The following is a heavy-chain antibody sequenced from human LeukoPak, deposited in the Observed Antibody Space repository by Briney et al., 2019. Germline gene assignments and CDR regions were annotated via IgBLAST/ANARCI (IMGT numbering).Heavy chain of an antibody. Sequence: SETLSLTCTVSGGSISSGGYYWSWIRQPPGKGLEWIGYIYHSGSTYYNPSLKSRVTISVDRSKNQFSLKLSSVTAADTAVYYCSRGDRLLAFDIWGQGTMVPVSS. CDR1: GGSISSGGYY. V-gene: IGHV4-30-2*01. CDR2: IYHSGST. J-gene: IGHJ3*02. CDR3: SRGDRLLAFDI. D-gene: IGHD2/OR15-2a*01.